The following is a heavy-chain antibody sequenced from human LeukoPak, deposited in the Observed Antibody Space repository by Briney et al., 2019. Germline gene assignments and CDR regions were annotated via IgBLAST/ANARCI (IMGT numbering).Heavy chain of an antibody. CDR2: IYYSGST. V-gene: IGHV4-30-4*08. Sequence: PSQTLSLTCTVSGGSISSGDYYWSWIRQPPGKGLEWIGYIYYSGSTYYNPSLKGRVTISVDTSKNQFSLKLSSVTAADTAVYYCARERVVGAGVDYWGQGTLVTVSS. CDR3: ARERVVGAGVDY. J-gene: IGHJ4*02. CDR1: GGSISSGDYY. D-gene: IGHD1-26*01.